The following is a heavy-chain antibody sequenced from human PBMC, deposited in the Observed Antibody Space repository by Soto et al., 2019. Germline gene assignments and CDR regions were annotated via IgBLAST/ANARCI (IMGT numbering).Heavy chain of an antibody. CDR1: SGSISSTIYS. D-gene: IGHD2-15*01. CDR3: ARQCRGVTCHWFVP. Sequence: PLETLSLTCTVSSGSISSTIYSWDWIRQPPGKGLEWIGSIFYSGSTYYNPSLKSRVTISVDTSKNQFSLTLTSVTAADTAVYYCARQCRGVTCHWFVPWGQGTLLTVSS. CDR2: IFYSGST. J-gene: IGHJ5*02. V-gene: IGHV4-39*01.